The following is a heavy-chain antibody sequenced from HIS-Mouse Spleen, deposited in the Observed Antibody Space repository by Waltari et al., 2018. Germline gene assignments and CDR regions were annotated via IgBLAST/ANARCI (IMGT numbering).Heavy chain of an antibody. CDR2: IYTCGST. CDR1: GGSISSYY. D-gene: IGHD3-3*01. J-gene: IGHJ3*02. Sequence: QVQLQESGPGLVKPSETLSLTCTVSGGSISSYYWSWIWQPAGKARAWIGRIYTCGSTNYNPSLKSRVTMSVDTSKNQFSLKLSSVTAADTAVYYCARDFHDFWSGYYGGDKKHDAFDIWGQGTMVTVSS. CDR3: ARDFHDFWSGYYGGDKKHDAFDI. V-gene: IGHV4-4*07.